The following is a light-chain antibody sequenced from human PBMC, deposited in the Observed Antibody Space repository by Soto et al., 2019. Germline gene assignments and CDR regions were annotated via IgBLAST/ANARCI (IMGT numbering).Light chain of an antibody. CDR2: GST. Sequence: EIVLTQSPGTLSLSPGERATLSCTASQSVSSSYLAWYQQKPGQAPRLVIYGSTRRAPGVPDRFSGSGSGTDFTLTISRLEPEDFAVYYCQQYGSSGTFGQGTKVDIK. J-gene: IGKJ1*01. CDR1: QSVSSSY. V-gene: IGKV3-20*01. CDR3: QQYGSSGT.